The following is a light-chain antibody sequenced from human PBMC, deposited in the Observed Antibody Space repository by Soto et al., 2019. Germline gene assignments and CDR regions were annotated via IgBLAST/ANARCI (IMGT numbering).Light chain of an antibody. Sequence: IVMTQSPPTLSVSPGERATLSCRASRSISTNVAWYQHKSGQAPRLLIYGASSRATGIPDRFSGSGSGTDFTLTISRLEPEDFAVYYCQQYGSSPTFGQGTKVDI. V-gene: IGKV3-20*01. CDR3: QQYGSSPT. CDR2: GAS. J-gene: IGKJ1*01. CDR1: RSISTN.